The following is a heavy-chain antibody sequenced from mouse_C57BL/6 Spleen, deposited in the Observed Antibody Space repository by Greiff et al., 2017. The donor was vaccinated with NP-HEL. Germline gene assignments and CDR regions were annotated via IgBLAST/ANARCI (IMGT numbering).Heavy chain of an antibody. J-gene: IGHJ3*01. V-gene: IGHV14-4*01. Sequence: EVQLQQSGAELVRPGASVKLSCTASGFNIKDDYMHWVKQRPEQGLEWIGWIDPENGDTEYASKFQGKATITADTSSNTAYLQLSSLTSEDTAVYYCTRWRLRRCAYWGQGTLVTVSA. CDR2: IDPENGDT. CDR1: GFNIKDDY. CDR3: TRWRLRRCAY. D-gene: IGHD2-4*01.